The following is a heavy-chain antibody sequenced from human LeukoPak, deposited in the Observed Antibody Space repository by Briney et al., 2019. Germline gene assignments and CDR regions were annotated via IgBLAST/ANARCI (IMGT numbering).Heavy chain of an antibody. CDR2: IYHSGST. CDR1: GASITTNY. CDR3: ARQLYDSSGYPFDY. D-gene: IGHD3-22*01. J-gene: IGHJ4*02. V-gene: IGHV4-59*08. Sequence: SETLSLTCTVSGASITTNYWSWIRQPPGKGLEWMGYIYHSGSTNYNPSLKSRVTISVDTSKSQFSLWLSSVTAANTAVYYCARQLYDSSGYPFDYWGQGTLVTVSS.